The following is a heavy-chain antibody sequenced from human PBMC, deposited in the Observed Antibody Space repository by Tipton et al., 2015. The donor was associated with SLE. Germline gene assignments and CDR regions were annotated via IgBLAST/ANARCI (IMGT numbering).Heavy chain of an antibody. V-gene: IGHV1-3*01. CDR1: GYTFTSYA. J-gene: IGHJ2*01. D-gene: IGHD6-19*01. CDR2: INAGNGNT. CDR3: ARDHSSGWYLSWYFDL. Sequence: QLVQSGAEVKKPGASVKVSCKASGYTFTSYAMHWVRQAPGQRLEWMGWINAGNGNTKYSQKFQGRVTITRDTSASTAYMELSSLRSEDTAVYYCARDHSSGWYLSWYFDLWGRGTLVTVSS.